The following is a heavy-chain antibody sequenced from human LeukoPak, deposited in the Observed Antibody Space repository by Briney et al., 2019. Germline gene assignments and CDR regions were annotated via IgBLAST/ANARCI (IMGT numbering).Heavy chain of an antibody. CDR3: ARTVVPAAIERFRVWFDP. D-gene: IGHD2-2*01. CDR1: GGSFSGYY. CDR2: INHSGST. J-gene: IGHJ5*02. Sequence: KASETLSLTCAVYGGSFSGYYWSWIRQPPGKGLEWLGEINHSGSTNYNPSLKSRVTISVDTSKNQFSLKLSSVTAADTAVYYCARTVVPAAIERFRVWFDPWGQGTLVTVSS. V-gene: IGHV4-34*01.